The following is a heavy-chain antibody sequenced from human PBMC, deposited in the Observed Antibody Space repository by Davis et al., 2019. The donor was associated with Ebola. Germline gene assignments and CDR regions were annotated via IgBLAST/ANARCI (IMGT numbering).Heavy chain of an antibody. V-gene: IGHV4-59*01. CDR2: IYYSGST. Sequence: MPSETLSLTCTVSGGSISSYYWSWIRKPPGKGLEWIGYIYYSGSTNYNPPLRSRVTISVDTSKNQFSLKLNSVTAADTAVYYCAKDASYSSDGYFDYWGQGTLVTVSS. CDR3: AKDASYSSDGYFDY. J-gene: IGHJ4*02. CDR1: GGSISSYY. D-gene: IGHD6-19*01.